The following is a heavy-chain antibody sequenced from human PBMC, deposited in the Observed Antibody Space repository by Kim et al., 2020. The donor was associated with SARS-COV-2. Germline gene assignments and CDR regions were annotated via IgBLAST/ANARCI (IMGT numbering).Heavy chain of an antibody. CDR1: GFTFNTYT. V-gene: IGHV3-21*01. J-gene: IGHJ6*02. Sequence: GGSLRLSCAASGFTFNTYTINWVRQPPGKGLEWVSSISSSGNYIYYADSVKGRFTISRDNAKNSVFVQMNSLRAEDTAVYYCVREGYYDSSEKGMDVWGQGTTVTVSS. D-gene: IGHD3-22*01. CDR3: VREGYYDSSEKGMDV. CDR2: ISSSGNYI.